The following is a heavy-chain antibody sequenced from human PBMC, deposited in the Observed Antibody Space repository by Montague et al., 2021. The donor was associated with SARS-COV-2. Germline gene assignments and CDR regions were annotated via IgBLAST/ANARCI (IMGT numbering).Heavy chain of an antibody. V-gene: IGHV3-9*01. CDR2: ITWNSGTI. Sequence: SLRLSCAASGFTFGDYAMHWVRQAPGKGLEWVSGITWNSGTISYXXSLKGRFTISRDNGKNSLYPQMNSLRIDDTALYYCAKDIATAAQYYIDYWGQGSLVTVSS. CDR3: AKDIATAAQYYIDY. D-gene: IGHD6-13*01. J-gene: IGHJ4*02. CDR1: GFTFGDYA.